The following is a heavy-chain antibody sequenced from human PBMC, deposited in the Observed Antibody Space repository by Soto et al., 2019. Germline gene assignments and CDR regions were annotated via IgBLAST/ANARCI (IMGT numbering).Heavy chain of an antibody. CDR1: GASIDSSAYY. CDR2: IFYSGTA. D-gene: IGHD2-21*01. Sequence: SETLSLTCSVSGASIDSSAYYWAWIRQPPGKGLEWIGSIFYSGTAYYSPSLAGRVTMSVDTSKNQFSVNLNSVTAADTAVYFCCRPCGDFVLPSYFWGPGTLVPVSS. CDR3: CRPCGDFVLPSYF. J-gene: IGHJ4*02. V-gene: IGHV4-39*01.